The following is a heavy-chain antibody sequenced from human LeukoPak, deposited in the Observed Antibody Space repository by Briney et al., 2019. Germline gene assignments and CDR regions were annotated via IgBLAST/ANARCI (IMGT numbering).Heavy chain of an antibody. J-gene: IGHJ4*02. CDR2: IYYSGGT. CDR3: ARRGSNWGKGSYYLDC. Sequence: SSETLSLTCTVSGGSINNYYWSWIRQPPGKGLEWIGYIYYSGGTNYNPSLKSRVTISVDTSKNQFSLKLTSVTAADTAVYYCARRGSNWGKGSYYLDCWGQGTLVTVSS. V-gene: IGHV4-59*08. D-gene: IGHD6-13*01. CDR1: GGSINNYY.